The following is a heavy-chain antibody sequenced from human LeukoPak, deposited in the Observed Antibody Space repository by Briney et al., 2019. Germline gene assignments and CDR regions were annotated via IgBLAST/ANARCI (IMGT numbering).Heavy chain of an antibody. V-gene: IGHV3-74*01. CDR1: EFTFSSYW. J-gene: IGHJ4*02. CDR3: ARLRDGYNSEIDY. Sequence: PGGSLRLSCAASEFTFSSYWMHWVRQAPGKGLVWVSRINSDGSSTGYADSVKGRFTISRDNAKNTLYLQMNSLRAEDTAVYYCARLRDGYNSEIDYWGQGTLVTVSS. CDR2: INSDGSST. D-gene: IGHD5-24*01.